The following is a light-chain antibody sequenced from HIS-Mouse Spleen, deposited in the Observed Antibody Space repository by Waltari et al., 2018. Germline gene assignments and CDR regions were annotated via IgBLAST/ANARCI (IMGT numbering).Light chain of an antibody. CDR1: QGISSY. CDR3: QQLNSYPPT. Sequence: DIQLTQSPSFLSASVGDRVPITCRASQGISSYLAWYQQKPGKAPKLLIYAASTLQSWVPSRFSGSGSGTEFTLTISSLQPEDFATYYCQQLNSYPPTFGQGTKVEIK. V-gene: IGKV1-9*01. CDR2: AAS. J-gene: IGKJ1*01.